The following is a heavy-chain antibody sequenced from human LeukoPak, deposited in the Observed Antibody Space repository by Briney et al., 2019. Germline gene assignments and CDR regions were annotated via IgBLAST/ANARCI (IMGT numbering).Heavy chain of an antibody. D-gene: IGHD3-22*01. CDR3: VLGIVVMDV. V-gene: IGHV1-18*01. CDR2: ISAYYGNT. CDR1: GYTFTSYG. Sequence: ASVKVSCKASGYTFTSYGISWVRQAPGQGLEWMGWISAYYGNTNYAQKLQGRVTLTTDTSTSTAYMELSRLRSDDTAVYYCVLGIVVMDVWGKGTTVTVSS. J-gene: IGHJ6*03.